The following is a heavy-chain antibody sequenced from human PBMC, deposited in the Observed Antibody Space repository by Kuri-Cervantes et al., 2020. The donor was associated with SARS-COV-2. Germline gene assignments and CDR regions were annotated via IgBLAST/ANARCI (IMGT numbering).Heavy chain of an antibody. D-gene: IGHD1-7*01. CDR1: GFTFSSYA. J-gene: IGHJ6*02. V-gene: IGHV3-23*03. CDR3: AKDGGTGTTRFYYGMDV. CDR2: IYSGGSST. Sequence: GGSLRLSCAASGFTFSSYAMSWVRQAPGKGLEWASVIYSGGSSTYYADSVKGRFTISRDNAKNSLYLQMNSLRAEDTALYYCAKDGGTGTTRFYYGMDVWGQGNPGHRLL.